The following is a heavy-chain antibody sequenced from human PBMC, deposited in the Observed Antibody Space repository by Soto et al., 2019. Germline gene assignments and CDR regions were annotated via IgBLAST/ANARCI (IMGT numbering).Heavy chain of an antibody. Sequence: ASVKVSCKASGYTFTSYGISWVRQAPGQGLEWMGWISAYNGNTNYAQKLQGRVTMTTDTSTSTAYMELRSLRSDDTAVYYCARKGCSGGSCYSGGLWYMDVWGKGTTVTVSS. CDR1: GYTFTSYG. CDR3: ARKGCSGGSCYSGGLWYMDV. D-gene: IGHD2-15*01. CDR2: ISAYNGNT. J-gene: IGHJ6*03. V-gene: IGHV1-18*01.